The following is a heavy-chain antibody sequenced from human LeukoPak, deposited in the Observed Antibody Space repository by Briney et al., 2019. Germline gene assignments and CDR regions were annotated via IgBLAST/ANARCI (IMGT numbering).Heavy chain of an antibody. Sequence: SVKVPCKASGFTFTSSAMQWVRQARGQRLEWIGWIVVGSGNTNYAQKFQERVTITRDMSTSTAYMELSSLRSEDTAVYYCAADVNYYDSSGYSGYFDYWGQGTLVTVSS. V-gene: IGHV1-58*02. J-gene: IGHJ4*02. CDR1: GFTFTSSA. CDR3: AADVNYYDSSGYSGYFDY. CDR2: IVVGSGNT. D-gene: IGHD3-22*01.